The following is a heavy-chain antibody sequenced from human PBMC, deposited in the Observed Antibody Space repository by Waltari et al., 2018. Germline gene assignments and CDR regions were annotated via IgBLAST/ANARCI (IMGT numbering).Heavy chain of an antibody. J-gene: IGHJ4*02. CDR3: ARGVRYDIAARGGFDY. CDR1: GGSFSGYY. D-gene: IGHD6-13*01. CDR2: INHSGST. Sequence: QVQLQQWGAGLLKPSETLSLTCAVYGGSFSGYYWSWIRQPPGKGLEWSGEINHSGSTNYTPSLTSRVTISVDTSKNQFALKLSSVTAADTAVYYCARGVRYDIAARGGFDYWGQGTLVTVSS. V-gene: IGHV4-34*01.